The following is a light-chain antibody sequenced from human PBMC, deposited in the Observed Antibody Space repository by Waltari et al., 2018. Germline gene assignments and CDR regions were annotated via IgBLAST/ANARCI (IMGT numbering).Light chain of an antibody. Sequence: QSALTQPASVSGSPGPSITISCTGTSSDVGTYNLVSWDQQNPGKAPKLMMCEVTNRPSGVSNRFSGSKSGNTASLTISGLQAEDEAEYYCCSFAGSSTYYVFGTGTKVTVL. V-gene: IGLV2-23*02. J-gene: IGLJ1*01. CDR1: SSDVGTYNL. CDR2: EVT. CDR3: CSFAGSSTYYV.